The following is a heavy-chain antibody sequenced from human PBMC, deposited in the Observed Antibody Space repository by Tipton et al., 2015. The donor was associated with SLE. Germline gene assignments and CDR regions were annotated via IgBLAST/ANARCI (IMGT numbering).Heavy chain of an antibody. D-gene: IGHD4-23*01. V-gene: IGHV4-30-2*01. J-gene: IGHJ5*02. CDR3: ARALNPLRVSP. CDR2: INHSGST. CDR1: GGSISSGGYS. Sequence: GLVKPSETLSLTCAVSGGSISSGGYSWSWIRQPPGKGLEWIGEINHSGSTNYNPSLKSRVTISVDTSKNQFSLKLSSVTAADTAVYYCARALNPLRVSPWGQGTLVTVSS.